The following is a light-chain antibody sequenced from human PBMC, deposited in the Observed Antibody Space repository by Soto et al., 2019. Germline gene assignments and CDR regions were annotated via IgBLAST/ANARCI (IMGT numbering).Light chain of an antibody. Sequence: QSALTQPRSVSGSPGQSVTISCTGTSSDVGGYNYVSWYQQHPGKAPKLMIYDVSKRPSGVPDRFSGSKSGNTASLTISGLQAEDGADYYCCSYAGSYTPNGVFGGGPKLTVL. CDR3: CSYAGSYTPNGV. CDR1: SSDVGGYNY. CDR2: DVS. J-gene: IGLJ3*02. V-gene: IGLV2-11*01.